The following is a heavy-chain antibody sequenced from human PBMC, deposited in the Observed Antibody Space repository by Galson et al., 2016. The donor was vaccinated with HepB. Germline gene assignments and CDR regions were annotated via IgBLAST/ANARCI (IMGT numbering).Heavy chain of an antibody. CDR1: GFTFSSNW. Sequence: SLRLSCAGSGFTFSSNWMRWVRQAPGRGLEWVSSIIASGASTYYADSVKGRFTISRDNSQNTVFLQMNSLRVDDTSIYYCSRVFKTGGLWGHGTVVTVSS. J-gene: IGHJ3*01. D-gene: IGHD3-16*01. V-gene: IGHV3-23*01. CDR2: IIASGAST. CDR3: SRVFKTGGL.